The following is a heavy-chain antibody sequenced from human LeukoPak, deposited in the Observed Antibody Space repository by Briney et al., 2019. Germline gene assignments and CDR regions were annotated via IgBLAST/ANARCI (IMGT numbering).Heavy chain of an antibody. J-gene: IGHJ4*02. Sequence: SVKVSCKASGGTFSIYAISWVRQAPGQGLEWMGGIIPIFGTANYAQKFQGRVTITADESTSTAYMELSSLRSEDTAVYYCARSPVTMIVVGYYFDYWGQGTLVTVSS. CDR3: ARSPVTMIVVGYYFDY. D-gene: IGHD3-22*01. V-gene: IGHV1-69*13. CDR1: GGTFSIYA. CDR2: IIPIFGTA.